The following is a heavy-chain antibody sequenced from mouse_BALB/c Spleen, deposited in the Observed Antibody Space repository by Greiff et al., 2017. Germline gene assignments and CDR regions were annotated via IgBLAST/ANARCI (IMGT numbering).Heavy chain of an antibody. V-gene: IGHV1S126*01. J-gene: IGHJ3*01. CDR2: IDPSDSET. Sequence: QVQLQQSGPELVKPGASVKIPCKASGYTFTDYNMHWVKQRPGQGLEWIGMIDPSDSETRLNQKFKDKATLTVDKSSSTAYMQLSSPTSEDSAVYYCARPRFAYWGQGTLVTVSA. CDR1: GYTFTDYN. CDR3: ARPRFAY.